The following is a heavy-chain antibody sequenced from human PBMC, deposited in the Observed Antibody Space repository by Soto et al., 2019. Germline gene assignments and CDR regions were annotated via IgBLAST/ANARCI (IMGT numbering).Heavy chain of an antibody. CDR1: GGSRNTGGYY. J-gene: IGHJ4*02. CDR2: INYSGST. CDR3: ARNYYQRKVNGY. Sequence: ALSVTGTVSGGSRNTGGYYWIWIRQHPGKGLEWIGYINYSGSTNYNPSLKSRITISRDTSKNQYSRKLSSVTAADTAVYYCARNYYQRKVNGYCGQGTMVTDSP. V-gene: IGHV4-31*02. D-gene: IGHD3-22*01.